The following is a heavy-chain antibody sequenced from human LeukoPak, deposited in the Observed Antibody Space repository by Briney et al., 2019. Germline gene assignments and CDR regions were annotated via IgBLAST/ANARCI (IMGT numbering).Heavy chain of an antibody. J-gene: IGHJ4*02. CDR2: ISGSGGSP. D-gene: IGHD2-2*01. Sequence: PGGSLRLSCAASGFTFSSYAMSWVRQAPGKGLEWVSAISGSGGSPYYADSAKGRFTISRDNSKNTLYLQMNSLRAEDTAVYYCAKRYCSSTSCYDDYWGQGTLVTVSS. CDR3: AKRYCSSTSCYDDY. V-gene: IGHV3-23*01. CDR1: GFTFSSYA.